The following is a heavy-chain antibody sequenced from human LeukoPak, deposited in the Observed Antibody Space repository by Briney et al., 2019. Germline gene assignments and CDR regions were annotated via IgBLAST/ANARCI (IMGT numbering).Heavy chain of an antibody. Sequence: ASVKVSCKASGYTFTSYGISWVRQAPGQGLEWMGWISAYNGNTNYAQKLQGKVTMTTDTSTGTAYMELRSLRSDDTAVYYCARDPLRFGELFGNWFDPWGQGTLVTVSS. CDR3: ARDPLRFGELFGNWFDP. J-gene: IGHJ5*02. CDR1: GYTFTSYG. CDR2: ISAYNGNT. D-gene: IGHD3-10*01. V-gene: IGHV1-18*01.